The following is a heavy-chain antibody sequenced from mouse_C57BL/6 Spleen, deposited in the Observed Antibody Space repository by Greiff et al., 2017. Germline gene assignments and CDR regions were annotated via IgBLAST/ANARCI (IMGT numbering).Heavy chain of an antibody. D-gene: IGHD4-1*01. J-gene: IGHJ3*01. CDR1: GYTFTSYW. V-gene: IGHV1-64*01. CDR2: IHPNSGST. Sequence: QVQLQQLGAELVKPGASVKLSCKASGYTFTSYWMHWVKQRPGQGLEWIGMIHPNSGSTNYNEKFKSKATLTVDKSSSTAYMQLSSLTSEDSAVYYCARRGYWEEGFAYWGQGTLVTVSA. CDR3: ARRGYWEEGFAY.